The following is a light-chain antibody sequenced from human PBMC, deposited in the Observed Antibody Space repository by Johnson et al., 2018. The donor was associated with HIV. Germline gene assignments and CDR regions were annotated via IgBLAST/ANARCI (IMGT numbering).Light chain of an antibody. Sequence: QSVLTQPPSVSAAAGQKVTISCSGSSSNIGNNYVAWYQQVPGTAPKLLIYDNNKRPSGIPDRFSGSKSGTSATLGITGLQTGDEADYYCGTWDSSLSAGVFGTGTKVTV. CDR3: GTWDSSLSAGV. CDR2: DNN. J-gene: IGLJ1*01. CDR1: SSNIGNNY. V-gene: IGLV1-51*01.